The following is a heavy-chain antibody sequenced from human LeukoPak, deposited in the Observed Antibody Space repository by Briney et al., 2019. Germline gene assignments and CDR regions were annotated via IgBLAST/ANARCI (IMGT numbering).Heavy chain of an antibody. J-gene: IGHJ6*02. Sequence: ASVKVSCKASGYTFTDYYMHWVRQAPGQGLEWVGRINPNTGGTNYAQRFQGRVTLTRDTSITTAYVELSSLRSDDTAIYYCACLYQWQVSYYSHGMDVWGQGTTVTVSS. CDR1: GYTFTDYY. CDR2: INPNTGGT. V-gene: IGHV1-2*06. CDR3: ACLYQWQVSYYSHGMDV. D-gene: IGHD6-19*01.